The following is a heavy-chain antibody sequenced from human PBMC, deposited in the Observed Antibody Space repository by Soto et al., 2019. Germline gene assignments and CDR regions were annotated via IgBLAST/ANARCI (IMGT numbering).Heavy chain of an antibody. J-gene: IGHJ4*02. V-gene: IGHV3-48*03. CDR3: ARNRRLLY. CDR1: VFTFSSYE. CDR2: ISSSGSTI. Sequence: GCLILSFAAAVFTFSSYEMNWVRQAPGKGLEWVSYISSSGSTIYYADSVKGRFTISRDNAKNSLYLQMNSLRAEYTAVYYCARNRRLLYWGQGTMVTVSS.